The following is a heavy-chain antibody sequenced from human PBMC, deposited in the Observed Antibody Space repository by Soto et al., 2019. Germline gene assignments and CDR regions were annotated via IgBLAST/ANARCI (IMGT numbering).Heavy chain of an antibody. CDR3: ASNNYYDFWSGYYRSYYYYYMDV. V-gene: IGHV3-23*01. Sequence: GSLRLSCAASGFTFSSYAMSWVRQAPGKGPEWVSAISGSGGSTYYADSVKGRFTISRDNSKNTLYLQMNSLRAEDTAVYYCASNNYYDFWSGYYRSYYYYYMDVWGKGTTVTVSS. D-gene: IGHD3-3*01. CDR2: ISGSGGST. CDR1: GFTFSSYA. J-gene: IGHJ6*03.